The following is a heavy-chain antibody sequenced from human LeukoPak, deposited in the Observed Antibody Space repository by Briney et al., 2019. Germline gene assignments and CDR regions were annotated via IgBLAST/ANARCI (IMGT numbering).Heavy chain of an antibody. V-gene: IGHV3-48*03. Sequence: PGGSLRLSCAPSGFTFISYEMNWVRQAPGRGLEGVSYISSSGSTIYSADTVKGRFTISRDNAKNSLYLQMNSLRAEDTAVYYCEELGITMIGGVWGKGTTVTISS. CDR3: EELGITMIGGV. CDR2: ISSSGSTI. D-gene: IGHD3-10*02. CDR1: GFTFISYE. J-gene: IGHJ6*04.